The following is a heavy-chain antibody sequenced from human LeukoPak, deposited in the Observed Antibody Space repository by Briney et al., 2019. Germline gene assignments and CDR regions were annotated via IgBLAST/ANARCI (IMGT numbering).Heavy chain of an antibody. J-gene: IGHJ3*02. V-gene: IGHV4-39*07. Sequence: PSETLSLTCTVSGGSISSSSYYWGWIRQPPGKGLEWIGSIYYSGSTYYNPSLKSRVTISVDTSKNQFSLKLSSVTAADTAVYYCARGPGIAAAAKAFDIWGQGTMVTVSS. CDR2: IYYSGST. CDR1: GGSISSSSYY. D-gene: IGHD6-13*01. CDR3: ARGPGIAAAAKAFDI.